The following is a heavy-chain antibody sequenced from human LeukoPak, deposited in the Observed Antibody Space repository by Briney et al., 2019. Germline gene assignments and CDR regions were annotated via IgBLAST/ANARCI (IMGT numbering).Heavy chain of an antibody. CDR2: ISGSGGST. V-gene: IGHV3-23*01. CDR1: GFTFSSYG. D-gene: IGHD4/OR15-4a*01. Sequence: GGSLRLSCAASGFTFSSYGMTWVRQAPGKGLEWVSVISGSGGSTYYADSVKGRFTISRDNSKNTLYLQMNSLRAEDTAVYYCARRAGAYSHPYDYWGQGTLVTVSS. CDR3: ARRAGAYSHPYDY. J-gene: IGHJ4*02.